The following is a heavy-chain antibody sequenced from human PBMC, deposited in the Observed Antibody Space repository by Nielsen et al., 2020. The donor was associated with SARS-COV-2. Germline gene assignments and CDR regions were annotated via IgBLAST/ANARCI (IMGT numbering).Heavy chain of an antibody. CDR2: IYGDGSST. Sequence: GESLKISCAASGFTFSSYWMSWVRQAPGKGLEWVSVIYGDGSSTYYADSVKGRFTISRDNSKNTLYLQMNSLRAEDTAVYYCAKSRAGVAARRGYYYGVDVWGQGTTVTVSS. J-gene: IGHJ6*02. CDR3: AKSRAGVAARRGYYYGVDV. V-gene: IGHV3-23*03. D-gene: IGHD6-6*01. CDR1: GFTFSSYW.